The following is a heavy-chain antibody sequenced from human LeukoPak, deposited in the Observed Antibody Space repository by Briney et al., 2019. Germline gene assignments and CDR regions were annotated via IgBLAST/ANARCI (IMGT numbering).Heavy chain of an antibody. J-gene: IGHJ6*04. V-gene: IGHV3-21*01. CDR3: ARDGFGMDV. Sequence: GGSLILFCAASGFTFSNYSMNWVRQAPGKALEWVSSISRRSSYKYYADSVKGRFTISRDNAKNSLDLQMNSLRDEDTAVYYCARDGFGMDVWGNGTTVTVTS. CDR1: GFTFSNYS. D-gene: IGHD2-2*03. CDR2: ISRRSSYK.